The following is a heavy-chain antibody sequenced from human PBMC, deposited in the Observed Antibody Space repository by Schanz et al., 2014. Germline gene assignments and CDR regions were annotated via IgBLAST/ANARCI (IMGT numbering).Heavy chain of an antibody. CDR3: TRSYYDFSWGSYRLRAFDI. J-gene: IGHJ3*02. CDR2: TNGDGTNA. CDR1: GFTLSSYW. V-gene: IGHV3-74*01. Sequence: EVKLVESGGGAVRPGGSLRLSCAASGFTLSSYWMHWVRQVPGKGLEWVSCTNGDGTNAKYADSVKGRFTISRDNAKKTLTLQMISLRAEDTAIYFCTRSYYDFSWGSYRLRAFDIWGQGTMVIVSS. D-gene: IGHD3-16*02.